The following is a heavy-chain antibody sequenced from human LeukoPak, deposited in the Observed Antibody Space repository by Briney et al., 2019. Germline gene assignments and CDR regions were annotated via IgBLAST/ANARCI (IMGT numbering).Heavy chain of an antibody. J-gene: IGHJ5*02. CDR1: EFTFSSYA. CDR2: ISASGGTT. Sequence: PGGSLRLSCAASEFTFSSYAMSWVRQAPGKGLEWVSSISASGGTTYYADSVKGRFTISRDNSKNTLYLQMLSLRAEDSAIYYCAKDPREYCSSTSCPNWFDPWGQGTLVTVSS. V-gene: IGHV3-23*01. CDR3: AKDPREYCSSTSCPNWFDP. D-gene: IGHD2-2*01.